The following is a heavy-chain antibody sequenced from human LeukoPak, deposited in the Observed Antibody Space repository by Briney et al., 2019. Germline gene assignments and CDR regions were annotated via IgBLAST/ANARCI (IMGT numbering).Heavy chain of an antibody. Sequence: GGSLRLSCAASGFTFDDYAMHWVRQAPGKGLEWVSLISWDGGSTYYADSVKGRFTISRDNSKNSLYLQMNSLRAEDTALYYCAKESSGYPYVWGKGTTVTVSS. CDR3: AKESSGYPYV. CDR1: GFTFDDYA. CDR2: ISWDGGST. J-gene: IGHJ6*04. V-gene: IGHV3-43D*03. D-gene: IGHD6-25*01.